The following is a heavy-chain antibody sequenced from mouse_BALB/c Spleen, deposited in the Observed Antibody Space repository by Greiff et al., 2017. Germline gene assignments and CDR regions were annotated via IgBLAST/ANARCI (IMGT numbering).Heavy chain of an antibody. Sequence: VKLVESGPGLVAPSQSLSITCTVSGFSLTSYGVHWVRPPPGKGLEWLGVIWAGGSTNYNSALMSRLSISKDNSKSQVFLKMNSLQTDDTAMYYCARDDYRYYAMDYWGQGTSVTVSS. CDR3: ARDDYRYYAMDY. CDR2: IWAGGST. J-gene: IGHJ4*01. D-gene: IGHD2-14*01. CDR1: GFSLTSYG. V-gene: IGHV2-9*02.